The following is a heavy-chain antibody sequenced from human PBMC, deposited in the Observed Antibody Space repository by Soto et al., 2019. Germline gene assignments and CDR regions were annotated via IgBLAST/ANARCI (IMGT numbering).Heavy chain of an antibody. J-gene: IGHJ6*02. V-gene: IGHV1-2*02. CDR2: INPNSGGT. CDR1: GYTFTGYY. Sequence: ASVKVSCKASGYTFTGYYMHWVRQAPGQGLEWMGWINPNSGGTNYAQKFQGRVTMTRDTSISTAYMELSRLRSDDTAVYYCARGPNDSSSPHYYYYYGMDVWGQGTTVTVSS. CDR3: ARGPNDSSSPHYYYYYGMDV. D-gene: IGHD6-6*01.